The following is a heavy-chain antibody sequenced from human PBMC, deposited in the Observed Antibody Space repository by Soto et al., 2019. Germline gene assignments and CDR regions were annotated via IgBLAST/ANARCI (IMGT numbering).Heavy chain of an antibody. V-gene: IGHV4-34*01. CDR2: INHSGST. J-gene: IGHJ3*02. Sequence: SETLSLTCAVYGGSFSGYYWSWIRQPPGKGLEWIGEINHSGSTNYNPSLKSRVTTSVDTSKNQFSLKLSSVTAADTAVYYCARGRRTGTTYWGRAFDIWGHGTMVTVSS. D-gene: IGHD1-7*01. CDR3: ARGRRTGTTYWGRAFDI. CDR1: GGSFSGYY.